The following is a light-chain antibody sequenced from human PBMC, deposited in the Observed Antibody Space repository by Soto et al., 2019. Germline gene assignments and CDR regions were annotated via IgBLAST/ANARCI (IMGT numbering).Light chain of an antibody. J-gene: IGKJ4*01. V-gene: IGKV1-6*01. CDR2: AAS. CDR1: QGIRID. CDR3: LQHIAYPRT. Sequence: AIQMTQSPSSLSASVGDTVTITCRASQGIRIDVAWYQQKPGKAPKLLIYAASTLESGVPSRFRGSGSGTDFTLTISSLQPEDFATYYCLQHIAYPRTFGGGTRVEIK.